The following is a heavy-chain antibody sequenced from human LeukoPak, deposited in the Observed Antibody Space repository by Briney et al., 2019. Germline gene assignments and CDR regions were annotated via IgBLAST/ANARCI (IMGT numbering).Heavy chain of an antibody. Sequence: SETLSLTCAVYGVSFSDYNWSWIRQPPGKGLEWIGSINHSGSTNYNPSLKSRVTISVDTSKNQFSLKLSSVTAADTAVYYCARFTMVRGVDAFDIWGQGTMVTVSS. CDR2: INHSGST. V-gene: IGHV4-34*01. J-gene: IGHJ3*02. D-gene: IGHD3-10*01. CDR1: GVSFSDYN. CDR3: ARFTMVRGVDAFDI.